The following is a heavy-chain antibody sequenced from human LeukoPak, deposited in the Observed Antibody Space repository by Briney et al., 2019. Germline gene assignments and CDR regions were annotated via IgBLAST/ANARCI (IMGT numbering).Heavy chain of an antibody. V-gene: IGHV3-48*04. D-gene: IGHD3-10*01. CDR3: ARDWGYGSGSYVPYYFDY. J-gene: IGHJ4*02. CDR2: ISSSSSTI. CDR1: GFSFSSYS. Sequence: PGGSLRLSCAASGFSFSSYSMNWVRQAPGKGLEWVSYISSSSSTIYYADSVKGRFTISRDNAKNSLYLQMNSLRAEDTAVYYCARDWGYGSGSYVPYYFDYWGQGTLVTVSS.